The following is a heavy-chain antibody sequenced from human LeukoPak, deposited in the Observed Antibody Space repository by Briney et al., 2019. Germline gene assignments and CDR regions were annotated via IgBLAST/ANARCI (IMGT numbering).Heavy chain of an antibody. J-gene: IGHJ4*02. CDR1: GYAFSNYY. CDR3: AREVGAQDH. CDR2: IRPRDGDT. D-gene: IGHD1-26*01. V-gene: IGHV1-46*01. Sequence: GASVKVSCKASGYAFSNYYIHWVRQAPAQGLEWMGIIRPRDGDTNYAQKFQGRVTMTRDMSSSTVYMELSSLTYEDWAVYYCAREVGAQDHWGQGTLVTVSS.